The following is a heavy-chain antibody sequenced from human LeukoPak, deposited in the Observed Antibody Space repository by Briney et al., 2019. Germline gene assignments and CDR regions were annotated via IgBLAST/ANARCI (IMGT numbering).Heavy chain of an antibody. Sequence: NTSETLSLTCAVYGVSFSGYYWSWLRQPPGKGLEGIGEINHSGSTNYNPSLKSRVTISVDTSKNQFSLKLSSVPAADTAVYYCARGVQPGVAARHYPRRRLNAFDIWGQGTMVTVSS. J-gene: IGHJ3*02. D-gene: IGHD6-6*01. V-gene: IGHV4-34*01. CDR3: ARGVQPGVAARHYPRRRLNAFDI. CDR2: INHSGST. CDR1: GVSFSGYY.